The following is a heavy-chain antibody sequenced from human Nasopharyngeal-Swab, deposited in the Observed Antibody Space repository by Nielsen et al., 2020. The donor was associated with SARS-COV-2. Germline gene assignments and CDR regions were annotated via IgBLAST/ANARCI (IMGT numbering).Heavy chain of an antibody. CDR3: ARWAGIGDYYYGMDV. J-gene: IGHJ6*02. D-gene: IGHD6-19*01. V-gene: IGHV1-18*01. CDR2: ISAYNGNT. CDR1: GYIFTSYG. Sequence: ASVKVSCKASGYIFTSYGISWVRQAPGQGLEWMGWISAYNGNTNYAQKLQGRVTMTTDTSTSTAYMELRSLRSDDTAVYYCARWAGIGDYYYGMDVWGQGTTVTVSS.